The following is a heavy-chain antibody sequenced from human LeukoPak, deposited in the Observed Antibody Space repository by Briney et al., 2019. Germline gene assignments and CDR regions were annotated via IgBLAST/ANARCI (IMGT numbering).Heavy chain of an antibody. CDR1: GFTFSTYA. J-gene: IGHJ4*02. CDR3: AKDARRASYCGGDCYSNFDY. D-gene: IGHD2-21*01. Sequence: GGSLRLSCAASGFTFSTYAMAWVRQAPGKGLEWVSSISGGGDNTYYADSVKGRLIISRDNSKNTLHLQMNSLRAEDTAVYYCAKDARRASYCGGDCYSNFDYWGQGTLVTVSS. CDR2: ISGGGDNT. V-gene: IGHV3-23*01.